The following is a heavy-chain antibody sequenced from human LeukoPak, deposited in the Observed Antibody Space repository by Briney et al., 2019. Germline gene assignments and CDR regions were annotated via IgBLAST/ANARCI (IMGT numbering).Heavy chain of an antibody. CDR2: IYYSGST. J-gene: IGHJ1*01. CDR1: GDSISSRNYY. D-gene: IGHD6-13*01. CDR3: AREGYSSSWYKWYFQH. V-gene: IGHV4-61*01. Sequence: SETLSLTCTVSGDSISSRNYYWGWIRQPPGKGLEWIGYIYYSGSTNYNPSLKSRVTMSADTSKNQFSLKLSSVTAADTAVYYCAREGYSSSWYKWYFQHWGQGTLVTVSS.